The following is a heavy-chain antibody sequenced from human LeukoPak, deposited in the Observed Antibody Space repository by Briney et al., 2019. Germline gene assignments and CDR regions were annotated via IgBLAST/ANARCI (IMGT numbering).Heavy chain of an antibody. CDR3: ARTSLAYYYDSSGYYYDYYYYYMDV. V-gene: IGHV4-4*07. CDR2: IYTSGTT. D-gene: IGHD3-22*01. CDR1: GGSFSTYY. J-gene: IGHJ6*03. Sequence: PSETLSLTCTVSGGSFSTYYWSWIRQPAGKGLEWIGHIYTSGTTNYNPSLKSRVTISVDKSKNQFSLKLSSVTAADTAVYYCARTSLAYYYDSSGYYYDYYYYYMDVWGKGTTVTVSS.